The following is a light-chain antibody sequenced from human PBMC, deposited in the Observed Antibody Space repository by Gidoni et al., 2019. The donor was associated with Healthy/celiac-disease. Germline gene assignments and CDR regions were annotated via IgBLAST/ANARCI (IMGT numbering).Light chain of an antibody. Sequence: EIVLPQSPATLSLSPGERATLPCKASQSVSSYLAWYQQKPGQAPRLLIYDASNRATGITARFSGSGSGTDFTLTISSLEPEDFAVYYCQQRSNPYTFGQGTKLEIK. CDR3: QQRSNPYT. CDR2: DAS. CDR1: QSVSSY. V-gene: IGKV3-11*01. J-gene: IGKJ2*01.